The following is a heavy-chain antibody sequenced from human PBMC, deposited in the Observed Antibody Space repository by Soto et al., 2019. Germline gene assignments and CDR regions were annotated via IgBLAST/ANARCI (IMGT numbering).Heavy chain of an antibody. CDR3: ARGGYCSSTSCHAHYYYMDV. CDR2: MNPNSGNT. Sequence: ASVKVSFKASGYTFTSYDINWVRQATGQGLEWMGWMNPNSGNTGYAQKFQGRVTMTRNTSISTAYMELSSLRSEDTAVYYCARGGYCSSTSCHAHYYYMDVWGKGTTVTVSS. J-gene: IGHJ6*03. V-gene: IGHV1-8*01. D-gene: IGHD2-2*01. CDR1: GYTFTSYD.